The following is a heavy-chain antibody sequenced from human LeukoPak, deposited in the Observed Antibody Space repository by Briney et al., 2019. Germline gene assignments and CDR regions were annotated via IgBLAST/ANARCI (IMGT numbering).Heavy chain of an antibody. CDR1: GYTLTELS. J-gene: IGHJ4*02. CDR3: ATTTVGVYFFDY. CDR2: FDPEDGET. D-gene: IGHD2-8*01. V-gene: IGHV1-24*01. Sequence: AASVKVSCKVSGYTLTELSMHWVRQAPGKGLEWTGGFDPEDGETIYAQKFQGRVTMTEDTSTDTAYMELSSLRSEDTAVYYCATTTVGVYFFDYWGQGTLVTVSS.